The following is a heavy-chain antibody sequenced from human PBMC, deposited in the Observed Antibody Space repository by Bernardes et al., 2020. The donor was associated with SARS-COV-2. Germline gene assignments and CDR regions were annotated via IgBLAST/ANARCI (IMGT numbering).Heavy chain of an antibody. Sequence: ASVKVSCKASGYTFTSYGISWVRQAPGQGLEWMGWISAYNGNTNYAQKLQGRVTMTTDTSTSTAYMELRSLRSDDTAVYYCARDSNYDFWSGYMDVWGKGTTVTVSS. D-gene: IGHD3-3*01. CDR2: ISAYNGNT. CDR3: ARDSNYDFWSGYMDV. CDR1: GYTFTSYG. V-gene: IGHV1-18*01. J-gene: IGHJ6*03.